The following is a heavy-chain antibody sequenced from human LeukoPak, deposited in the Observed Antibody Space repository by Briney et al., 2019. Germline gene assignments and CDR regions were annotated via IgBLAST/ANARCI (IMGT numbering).Heavy chain of an antibody. V-gene: IGHV3-23*01. Sequence: PGGSLRLSCAVSGITLSNYGMSWVRQAPGRGLEWVAGSSGGSTNYADSVKGRFTISRDNPKNTLYLQMNSLRAEDTAVYFCAKRGVVIRVILVGFHKEAYYFDSWGQGALVTVSS. CDR2: SSGGST. D-gene: IGHD3-22*01. J-gene: IGHJ4*02. CDR1: GITLSNYG. CDR3: AKRGVVIRVILVGFHKEAYYFDS.